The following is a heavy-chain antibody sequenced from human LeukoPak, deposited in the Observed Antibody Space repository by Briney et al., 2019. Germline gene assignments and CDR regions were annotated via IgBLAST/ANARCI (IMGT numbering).Heavy chain of an antibody. D-gene: IGHD3-22*01. V-gene: IGHV1-69*13. Sequence: SVKVSCKASGGTFSSYAISWVRQAPGQGLEWMGGIIPIFGTANYAQKFQGRVTITADESTSTAYMELSSLRSEDTAVYYCATSPIEIVVVTRYWYFDLWGRGTLVTVSS. CDR3: ATSPIEIVVVTRYWYFDL. J-gene: IGHJ2*01. CDR1: GGTFSSYA. CDR2: IIPIFGTA.